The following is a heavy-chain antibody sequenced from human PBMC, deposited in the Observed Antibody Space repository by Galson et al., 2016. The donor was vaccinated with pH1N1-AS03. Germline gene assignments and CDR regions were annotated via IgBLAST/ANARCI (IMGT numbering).Heavy chain of an antibody. CDR1: GYSFARYW. CDR2: IYPGDSDT. CDR3: ARDAGTDYFDH. V-gene: IGHV5-51*01. J-gene: IGHJ4*02. D-gene: IGHD6-13*01. Sequence: QSGAEVKKPGESLKISCKGSGYSFARYWIGWVRQMPGKGLEWMGVIYPGDSDTRYIPSFQGLVTISVDKTLNTAYLQWGSLEASETAMYYCARDAGTDYFDHWGQGTLVTVPS.